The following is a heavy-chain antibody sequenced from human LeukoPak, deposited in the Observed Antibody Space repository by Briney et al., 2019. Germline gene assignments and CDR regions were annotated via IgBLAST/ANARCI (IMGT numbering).Heavy chain of an antibody. Sequence: GRSLRLSCAVSGFTFSSYAMHWVRQAPGKGLEWVAVISYDGSNKYYADSVKGRFTISRDNSKNTLYLQMNSLRAEDTAVYYCARVESGRFDPWGQGTLVTVSS. CDR3: ARVESGRFDP. CDR2: ISYDGSNK. D-gene: IGHD3-3*01. J-gene: IGHJ5*02. V-gene: IGHV3-30-3*01. CDR1: GFTFSSYA.